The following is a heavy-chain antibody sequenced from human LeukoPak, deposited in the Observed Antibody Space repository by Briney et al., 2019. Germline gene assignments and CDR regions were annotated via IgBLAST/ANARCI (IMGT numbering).Heavy chain of an antibody. Sequence: ASVKVSCKVSGYTFTDYYMHWVQQAPGKGLEWMGLVDPEDGETIYAEKFQGRVTITADTSTDTAYMELSSLRSEDTAVYYCATASYCGGDYYWPDAFDIWGQGTMVTVSS. D-gene: IGHD2-21*01. CDR3: ATASYCGGDYYWPDAFDI. J-gene: IGHJ3*02. CDR1: GYTFTDYY. CDR2: VDPEDGET. V-gene: IGHV1-69-2*01.